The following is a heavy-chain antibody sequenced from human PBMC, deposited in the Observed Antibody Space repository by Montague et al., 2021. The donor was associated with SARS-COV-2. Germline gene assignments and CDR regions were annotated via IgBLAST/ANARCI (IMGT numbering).Heavy chain of an antibody. CDR1: GFNFESYA. J-gene: IGHJ6*02. Sequence: SLRLSCAVSGFNFESYAMHWVRQAPGKGLEWVAGFSLDTDRIDYADSVKGRFIVSRDKAQGTLYLQMSSLRPEDSAVYYCGKDPTPGGMDVWGQGTTVIVSS. CDR2: FSLDTDRI. V-gene: IGHV3-9*01. CDR3: GKDPTPGGMDV. D-gene: IGHD3-10*01.